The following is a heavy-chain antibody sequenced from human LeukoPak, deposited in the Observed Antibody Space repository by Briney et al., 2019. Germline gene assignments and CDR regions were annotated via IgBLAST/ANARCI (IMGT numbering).Heavy chain of an antibody. CDR1: GGSISSTTYY. D-gene: IGHD5-12*01. V-gene: IGHV4-39*01. CDR3: ARLYDSKRDHSGYGY. J-gene: IGHJ4*02. CDR2: VYYSGST. Sequence: SETLSLTCSVSGGSISSTTYYWGWIRQPPGKGLEWIGSVYYSGSTSDNPSLKSRVTIFVDTSKNQFSLKLISVTAADTSVYYCARLYDSKRDHSGYGYWGQGTLVTVSS.